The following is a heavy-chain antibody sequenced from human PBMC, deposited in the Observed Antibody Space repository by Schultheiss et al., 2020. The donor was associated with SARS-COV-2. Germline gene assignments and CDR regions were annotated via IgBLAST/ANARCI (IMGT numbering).Heavy chain of an antibody. CDR3: AGRRITLFGVITYGMDV. CDR1: GGSFSGYY. CDR2: IYYSGST. D-gene: IGHD3-3*01. Sequence: SETLSLTCAVYGGSFSGYYWSWIRQPPGKGLEWIGYIYYSGSTNYNPSLKSRVTISVDTSKNQFSLKLSSVTAADTAVYYCAGRRITLFGVITYGMDVWGQGTTVTVSS. J-gene: IGHJ6*02. V-gene: IGHV4-59*01.